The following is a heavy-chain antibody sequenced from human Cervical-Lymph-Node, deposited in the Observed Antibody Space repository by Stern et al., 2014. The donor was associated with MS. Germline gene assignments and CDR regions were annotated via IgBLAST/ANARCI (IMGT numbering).Heavy chain of an antibody. J-gene: IGHJ4*02. V-gene: IGHV3-30*03. D-gene: IGHD2-8*01. Sequence: VHLVESGGAVVQPGRSLRLSCAASGFTFSSYGMHWVRQAPGKGLEWVEVISYDGNHKYYAASVKGRFTISRDNSKNTLHLQMNSVTPDDTAIYYCARDYEDTSMLFDHWGQGTLVTVSS. CDR3: ARDYEDTSMLFDH. CDR2: ISYDGNHK. CDR1: GFTFSSYG.